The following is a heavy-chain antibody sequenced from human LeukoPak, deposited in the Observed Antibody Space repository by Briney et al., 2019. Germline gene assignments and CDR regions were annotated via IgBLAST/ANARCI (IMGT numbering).Heavy chain of an antibody. Sequence: SETLSLTCTVSGGSITSYYWTYIRQPAGKGLEWIWRIHTSGSTNYNPSLKSRVTMSVDTSKNQYSLNLSSVTAADTGMYYCAREFSGTSIAARVFDSWGQGTLVTVSS. CDR2: IHTSGST. CDR1: GGSITSYY. D-gene: IGHD6-6*01. J-gene: IGHJ4*02. CDR3: AREFSGTSIAARVFDS. V-gene: IGHV4-4*07.